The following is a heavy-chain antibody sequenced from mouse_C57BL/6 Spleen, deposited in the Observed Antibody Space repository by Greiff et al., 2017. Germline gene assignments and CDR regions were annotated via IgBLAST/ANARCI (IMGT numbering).Heavy chain of an antibody. CDR1: GYTFTGYW. CDR3: ASGKQHRRRGEYSLDY. J-gene: IGHJ2*01. D-gene: IGHD3-2*02. CDR2: ILPGSGSP. Sequence: QVQLQQSGAELMKPGASVKLSCKATGYTFTGYWIAWVKPRPGHGLEWIGEILPGSGSPNYNEKCQGKATFTADTCSNPADLQLSSQTTADSAIYYCASGKQHRRRGEYSLDYWGQGTALTVSS. V-gene: IGHV1-9*01.